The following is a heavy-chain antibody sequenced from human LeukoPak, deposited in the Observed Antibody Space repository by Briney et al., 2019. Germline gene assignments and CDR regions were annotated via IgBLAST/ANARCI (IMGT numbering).Heavy chain of an antibody. CDR2: IIPIFGTA. Sequence: SVKVSCKASGGTFSSYAISWVRQAPGQGLEWMGGIIPIFGTANYAQKFQGRVTITADESTSTAYMELSSLRSEDTAVYYCARDSWDSSGYYLNWFDPWAREPWSPSPQ. D-gene: IGHD3-22*01. J-gene: IGHJ5*02. V-gene: IGHV1-69*13. CDR1: GGTFSSYA. CDR3: ARDSWDSSGYYLNWFDP.